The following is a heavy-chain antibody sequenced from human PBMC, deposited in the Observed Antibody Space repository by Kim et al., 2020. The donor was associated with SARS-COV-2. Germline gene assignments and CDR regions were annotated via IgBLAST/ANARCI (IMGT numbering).Heavy chain of an antibody. Sequence: SQTLSLTCAISGDSVSSNSAAWNWIRQSPSRGLEWLGRTYYRSKWYNDYAVSVKSRITINPDTSKNQFSLQLNSVTPEDTAVYYCAREDSSSWLYYYYYGMDVWGQGTTVTVSS. CDR3: AREDSSSWLYYYYYGMDV. CDR2: TYYRSKWYN. CDR1: GDSVSSNSAA. D-gene: IGHD6-13*01. V-gene: IGHV6-1*01. J-gene: IGHJ6*02.